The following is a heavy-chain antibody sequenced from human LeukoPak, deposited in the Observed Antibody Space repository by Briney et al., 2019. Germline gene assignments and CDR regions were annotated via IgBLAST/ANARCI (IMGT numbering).Heavy chain of an antibody. CDR1: GGSIRSTTYY. Sequence: SETLSLTCTVSGGSIRSTTYYWGWIRQPPGKGLEWIGDISDRGRTYNNPSLKSRVTISVDTSRNQFFLKMSSVTAADTAIYYCAKQVGYFYSYSYFQDVWGKGTTVNVSS. CDR3: AKQVGYFYSYSYFQDV. CDR2: ISDRGRT. V-gene: IGHV4-39*01. J-gene: IGHJ6*03. D-gene: IGHD2/OR15-2a*01.